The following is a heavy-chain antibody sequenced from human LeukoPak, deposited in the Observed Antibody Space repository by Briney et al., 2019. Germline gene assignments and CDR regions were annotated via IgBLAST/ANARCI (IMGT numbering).Heavy chain of an antibody. V-gene: IGHV3-23*01. CDR2: IGISGDST. D-gene: IGHD3-22*01. Sequence: PGGSLRLSCAASGFIFNNYALNWVRQAPGKGLEWVSVIGISGDSTYYADSVKGRFTISRDNSKSTLSLQMNSLRGEDTAVYYCAKLNNGYYRGAIDYWGQGTLVTASS. CDR3: AKLNNGYYRGAIDY. CDR1: GFIFNNYA. J-gene: IGHJ4*02.